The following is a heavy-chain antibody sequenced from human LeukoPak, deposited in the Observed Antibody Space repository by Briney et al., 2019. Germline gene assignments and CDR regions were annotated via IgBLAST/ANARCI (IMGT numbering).Heavy chain of an antibody. V-gene: IGHV3-11*01. Sequence: GGSLRLSCAASGFTFSDFYMSWIRQAPGKGLEWVSYISSSGTTIYYADSVKGRFTISRDNAKNSLYLQMNSLRAEDTAVYYCARTPSGWYDDYFDYWGQGTLVTVSS. CDR1: GFTFSDFY. J-gene: IGHJ4*02. CDR2: ISSSGTTI. D-gene: IGHD6-19*01. CDR3: ARTPSGWYDDYFDY.